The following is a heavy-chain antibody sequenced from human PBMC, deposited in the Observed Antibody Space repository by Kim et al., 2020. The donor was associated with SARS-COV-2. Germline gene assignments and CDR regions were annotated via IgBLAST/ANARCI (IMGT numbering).Heavy chain of an antibody. J-gene: IGHJ6*01. D-gene: IGHD2-15*01. Sequence: SETLSLTCTVSGGSISTGGYYWSWIRQHPGKGLEWIGYIYHSGNTYYNPSLKSRVTISLDTPENQFSLNLSSVTAADTAVYYCARVGFGRKPIYGMDVWG. CDR2: IYHSGNT. CDR3: ARVGFGRKPIYGMDV. CDR1: GGSISTGGYY. V-gene: IGHV4-31*03.